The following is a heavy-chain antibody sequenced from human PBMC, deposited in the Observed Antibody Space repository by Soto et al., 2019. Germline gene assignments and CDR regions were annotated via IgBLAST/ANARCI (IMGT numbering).Heavy chain of an antibody. CDR2: ISAYNGNT. J-gene: IGHJ5*02. CDR1: GYTFTSYG. V-gene: IGHV1-18*01. CDR3: AREGRSNRGRPNWFDP. Sequence: QVQLVQSGAEVKKPGASVKVSCKASGYTFTSYGISWVRQAPGQGLEWMGWISAYNGNTNYAQKLQGRVTMTTDTPTSTAHMALRSLRSDDTAVYYCAREGRSNRGRPNWFDPWGQGTLVTVSS. D-gene: IGHD2-15*01.